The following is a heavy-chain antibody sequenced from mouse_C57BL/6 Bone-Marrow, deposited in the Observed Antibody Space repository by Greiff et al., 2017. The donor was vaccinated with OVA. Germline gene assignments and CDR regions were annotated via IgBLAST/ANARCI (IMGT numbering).Heavy chain of an antibody. CDR3: TTNRY. CDR1: GFNIKDDY. CDR2: IDPENGDT. J-gene: IGHJ2*01. V-gene: IGHV14-4*01. Sequence: VQLQQSGAELVRPGASVKLSCTASGFNIKDDYMHWVKERPEQGLEWIGWIDPENGDTEYASKFQGKATITADTSSKTVYLHLSSLTSEDTAVYYCTTNRYWDQGTTLTVSS.